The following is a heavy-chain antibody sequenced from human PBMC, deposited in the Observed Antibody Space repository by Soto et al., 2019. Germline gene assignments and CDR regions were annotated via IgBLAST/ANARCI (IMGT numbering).Heavy chain of an antibody. CDR3: ARAPPVWGSYRYIY. D-gene: IGHD3-16*02. CDR2: ISANNGNT. Sequence: GASVKVSCKDSGYTFTSYGISWVRQAPGQGLEWMGWISANNGNTNYAQKLQGRVTMTTDTSTSTAYMELRSLRSDDTAVYYCARAPPVWGSYRYIYWGQGTLVTVSS. J-gene: IGHJ4*02. CDR1: GYTFTSYG. V-gene: IGHV1-18*04.